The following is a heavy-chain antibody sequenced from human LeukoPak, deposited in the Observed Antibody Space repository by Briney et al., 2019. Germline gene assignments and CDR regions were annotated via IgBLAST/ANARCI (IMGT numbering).Heavy chain of an antibody. V-gene: IGHV4-59*08. J-gene: IGHJ2*01. CDR3: ARIMTTWYFDL. D-gene: IGHD4-17*01. CDR2: IYHTGST. CDR1: GGSISSNY. Sequence: PSETLSLTCTVSGGSISSNYWSWIREPPGKGLEWIGYIYHTGSTNYNPSLRSRLTISVDTSKNQFSLKLRSVTAADTAVYYCARIMTTWYFDLWGRDTLVTVSS.